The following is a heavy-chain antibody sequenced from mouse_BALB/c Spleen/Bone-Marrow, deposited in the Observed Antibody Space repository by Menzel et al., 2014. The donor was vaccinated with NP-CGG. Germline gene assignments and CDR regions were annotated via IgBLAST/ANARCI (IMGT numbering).Heavy chain of an antibody. D-gene: IGHD1-1*01. CDR3: ASLDYYGWFAY. V-gene: IGHV4-1*02. CDR2: INPDSNTI. Sequence: EVKLMESGGGLVQPGGSLKLSCAASGFDFSSYWMSWVRQAPGKGLEWIGEINPDSNTINYTPSLKDKFIISRDSARNTLYLQMSKVRSEDTALYHSASLDYYGWFAYWGQGTMVTVSA. J-gene: IGHJ3*01. CDR1: GFDFSSYW.